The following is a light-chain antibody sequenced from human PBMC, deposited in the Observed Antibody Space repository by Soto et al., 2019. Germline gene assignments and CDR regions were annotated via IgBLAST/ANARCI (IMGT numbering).Light chain of an antibody. CDR3: SSTAGSNNPDV. V-gene: IGLV2-8*01. CDR1: SSDIDIYNY. J-gene: IGLJ1*01. CDR2: EVT. Sequence: QSALTQPPSASGSPGQSVTISCTGTSSDIDIYNYVSWYQQHPGKAPKLIISEVTKRPSGVPDRFSGSKSGNTASLTVSGLQAEDEADYYCSSTAGSNNPDVFGTGTKLTVL.